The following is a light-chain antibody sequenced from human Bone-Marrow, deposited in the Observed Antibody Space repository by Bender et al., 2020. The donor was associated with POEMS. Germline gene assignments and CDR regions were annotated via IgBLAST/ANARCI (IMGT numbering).Light chain of an antibody. CDR3: SSYSGSNSFAV. CDR2: SSH. CDR1: SSNIGAHA. Sequence: QSVLTQPPSASGTPGQRVTISCSGGSSNIGAHAVNWYQHLPGTAPKLLIYSSHRRPSEVPDRFSGSKSGNTASLTVSGLQADDEADYYCSSYSGSNSFAVFGAGTKVTVL. J-gene: IGLJ1*01. V-gene: IGLV1-44*01.